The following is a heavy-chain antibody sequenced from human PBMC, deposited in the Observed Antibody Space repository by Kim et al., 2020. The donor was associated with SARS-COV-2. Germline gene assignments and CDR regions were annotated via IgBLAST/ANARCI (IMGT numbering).Heavy chain of an antibody. J-gene: IGHJ4*02. CDR2: FDPEDGET. CDR3: ATSYAFSARGSPDY. CDR1: GYTLTELS. V-gene: IGHV1-24*01. Sequence: ASVKVSCKVSGYTLTELSMYWVRQAPGKGLEWMGGFDPEDGETIYAQKFQGRVTMTEDTSTDTAYMELSSLRSEDTAVYYCATSYAFSARGSPDYWGQGTLVTVSS. D-gene: IGHD2-2*01.